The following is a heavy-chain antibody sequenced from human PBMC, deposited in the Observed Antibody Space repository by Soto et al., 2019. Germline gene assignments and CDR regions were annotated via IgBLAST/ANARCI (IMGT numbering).Heavy chain of an antibody. Sequence: QGQLVQSGAETKKPEASVRISCKASDYAFTSYGISWVRQAPGQGLEWMGWINPNNGNTNYAQNFQGRVTMTADTSTSTAYMELRSLRSDDSAIYYCAREGSIFGVVIISRWFDPWGQGTRVTVSS. J-gene: IGHJ5*02. V-gene: IGHV1-18*01. CDR3: AREGSIFGVVIISRWFDP. CDR2: INPNNGNT. CDR1: DYAFTSYG. D-gene: IGHD3-3*01.